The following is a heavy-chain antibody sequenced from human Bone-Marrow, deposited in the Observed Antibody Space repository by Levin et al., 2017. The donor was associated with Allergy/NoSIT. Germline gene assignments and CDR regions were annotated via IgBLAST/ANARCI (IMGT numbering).Heavy chain of an antibody. Sequence: GGSLRLSCAASGFTFSAYGMDWVRQAPGKGLGWVSHINSAGRTISYADSVRGRFTISRDNAKNSLYLQMNSLRAEDTAVYYCARDADGDYDFDYWGQGTLVTVSS. CDR3: ARDADGDYDFDY. CDR2: INSAGRTI. V-gene: IGHV3-48*01. D-gene: IGHD4-17*01. J-gene: IGHJ4*02. CDR1: GFTFSAYG.